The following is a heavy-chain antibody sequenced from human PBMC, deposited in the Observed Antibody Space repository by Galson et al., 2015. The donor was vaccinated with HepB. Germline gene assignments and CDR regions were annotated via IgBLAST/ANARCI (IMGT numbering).Heavy chain of an antibody. CDR1: GFTFSAYS. Sequence: SLRLSCAASGFTFSAYSIHWVRQAPGRGLEWVALISNDGSSKYYADSVKGRFTISRANSKNTVYLQMNSLRTEDTAIYYCLREGYSSGWYGSAVGNWFDPWGQGTLVTVSS. D-gene: IGHD6-19*01. CDR3: LREGYSSGWYGSAVGNWFDP. J-gene: IGHJ5*02. CDR2: ISNDGSSK. V-gene: IGHV3-30*04.